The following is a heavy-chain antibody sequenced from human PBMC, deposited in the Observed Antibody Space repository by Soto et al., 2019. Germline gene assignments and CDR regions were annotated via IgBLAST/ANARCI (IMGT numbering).Heavy chain of an antibody. CDR2: IYYSGST. Sequence: SETLSLTCTVSGGSVSSGSYYWSWIRQPPGKGLEWIGYIYYSGSTNYNPSLKSRVTISVDTSKNQFSLKLSSVTAADTAVYYCARDSGVLDAFDIWGQGKMVTVSS. CDR1: GGSVSSGSYY. CDR3: ARDSGVLDAFDI. V-gene: IGHV4-61*01. D-gene: IGHD6-13*01. J-gene: IGHJ3*02.